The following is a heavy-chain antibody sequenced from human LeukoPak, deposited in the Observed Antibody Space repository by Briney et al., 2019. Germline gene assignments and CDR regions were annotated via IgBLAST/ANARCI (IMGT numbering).Heavy chain of an antibody. CDR3: ATGHLLITFDFFDS. D-gene: IGHD4/OR15-4a*01. Sequence: SETLSLTCNVSGYSISSGYYWGWIRQPPGKGLEWIGSIYHSGSTHYDPSLKSRVTISADTSKNQFSLKLRSVTAADTAVYYCATGHLLITFDFFDSWGQGTLVTVSS. J-gene: IGHJ4*02. CDR1: GYSISSGYY. CDR2: IYHSGST. V-gene: IGHV4-38-2*02.